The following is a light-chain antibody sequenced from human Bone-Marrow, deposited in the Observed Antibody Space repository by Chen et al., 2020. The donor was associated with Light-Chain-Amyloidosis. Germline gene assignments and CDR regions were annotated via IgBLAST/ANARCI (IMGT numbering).Light chain of an antibody. Sequence: QSALTQPPSASGSPGQSVTNSCTGTNSDVGLYDYVSWYQQPPGKAPKFLIYEVIKRSSGVPDRFSGSKSGNTASLTVSGLQAEDEADYYCCSYAGDSWVFGGGTKLTVL. V-gene: IGLV2-8*01. CDR3: CSYAGDSWV. J-gene: IGLJ3*02. CDR1: NSDVGLYDY. CDR2: EVI.